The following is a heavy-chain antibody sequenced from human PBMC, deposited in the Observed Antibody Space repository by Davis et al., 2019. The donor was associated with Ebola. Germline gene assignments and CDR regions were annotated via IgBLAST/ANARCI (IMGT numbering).Heavy chain of an antibody. V-gene: IGHV1-46*01. CDR1: GYTFSNYY. CDR2: INPSAGYT. D-gene: IGHD1-26*01. J-gene: IGHJ4*02. Sequence: ASVKVSCKASGYTFSNYYLHWVRQAPGQGLEWMGVINPSAGYTNYAQKFQGRVTITRDTSTSTVHLEVRRLRSEDTAMYYCAKVVLPRTSGGLDYWGQGTLVTVSS. CDR3: AKVVLPRTSGGLDY.